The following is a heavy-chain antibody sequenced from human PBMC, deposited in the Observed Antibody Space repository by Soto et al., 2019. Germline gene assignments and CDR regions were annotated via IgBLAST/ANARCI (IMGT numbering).Heavy chain of an antibody. V-gene: IGHV3-9*01. CDR3: AKDMGPFGVSTYYHYGMDV. CDR1: GFTFDDYA. J-gene: IGHJ6*02. Sequence: EVQLVESGGGLVQPGRSLRLSCAASGFTFDDYAMHWVRQAPGKGLEWVSCISWSSGKIDYADSMKGRFTISRDNAKNTLYLQINSLRTEDTAMYYCAKDMGPFGVSTYYHYGMDVWGQGTTVTVSS. D-gene: IGHD3-3*01. CDR2: ISWSSGKI.